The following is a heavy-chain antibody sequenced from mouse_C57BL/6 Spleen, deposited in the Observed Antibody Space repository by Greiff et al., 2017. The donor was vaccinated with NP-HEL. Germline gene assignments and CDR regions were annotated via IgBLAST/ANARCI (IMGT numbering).Heavy chain of an antibody. J-gene: IGHJ3*01. Sequence: EVKLMESGGGLVKPGGSLKLSCAASGFTFSSYAMSWVRQTPEKRLEWVATISDGGGYTYYPDNVKGRFTISRDNAKNNLYLQMSHLKSEDTAMYYCARDGTGFAYWGQGTLVTVSA. D-gene: IGHD3-3*01. CDR2: ISDGGGYT. V-gene: IGHV5-4*01. CDR1: GFTFSSYA. CDR3: ARDGTGFAY.